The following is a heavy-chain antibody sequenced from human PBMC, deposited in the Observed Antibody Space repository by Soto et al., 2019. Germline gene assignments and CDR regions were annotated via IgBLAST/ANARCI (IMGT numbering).Heavy chain of an antibody. CDR1: GYSFSSSW. J-gene: IGHJ4*02. CDR2: IDPNDSQT. Sequence: GESLKISCQASGYSFSSSWIGWVRQMPGKGLEWMGIIDPNDSQTIYSPSFQGQVTISADKSIDTAYLQWSSLKTSDTAMYYCARHAGNSWKGDYFDYWGQGALVTVSS. V-gene: IGHV5-51*01. CDR3: ARHAGNSWKGDYFDY. D-gene: IGHD6-13*01.